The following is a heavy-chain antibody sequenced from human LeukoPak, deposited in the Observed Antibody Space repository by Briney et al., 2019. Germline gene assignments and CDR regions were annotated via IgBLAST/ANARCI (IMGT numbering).Heavy chain of an antibody. CDR1: GFTFDEYA. CDR2: ISWNRGSI. V-gene: IGHV3-9*01. Sequence: PGGSLRLSCAASGFTFDEYAMQWVRQAPGKGLEWVSGISWNRGSIGYADSVKGRFTISRNNAKNSLFLQMNSFRAADTAWYYCATLRLGEFSLSDSWGQGNLATVSS. D-gene: IGHD3-16*02. J-gene: IGHJ4*02. CDR3: ATLRLGEFSLSDS.